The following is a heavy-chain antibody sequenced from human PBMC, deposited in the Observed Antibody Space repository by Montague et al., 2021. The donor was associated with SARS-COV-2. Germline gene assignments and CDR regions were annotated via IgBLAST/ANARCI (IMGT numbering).Heavy chain of an antibody. V-gene: IGHV4-39*01. CDR3: ARHSGRDTIFGVVIVFDAFDI. CDR1: GGSISSSNYY. CDR2: TYYSGST. J-gene: IGHJ3*02. D-gene: IGHD3-3*01. Sequence: SETLSLTCTVSGGSISSSNYYWGWIRQPPGKGLEGIGSTYYSGSTYYTPSLKSRVTISADTSKNPFSLRLSSVTAADTAVYYCARHSGRDTIFGVVIVFDAFDIWGQGTMVTVSS.